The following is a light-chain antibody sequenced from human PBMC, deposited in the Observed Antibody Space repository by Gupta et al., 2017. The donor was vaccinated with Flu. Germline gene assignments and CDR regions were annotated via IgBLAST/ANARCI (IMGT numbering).Light chain of an antibody. CDR1: KGISSA. Sequence: ASQLTQSPSSLPASVGDRVTITCRAMKGISSALAWYQHKPGKAPKLLIYDASSLESGVPSRFSGSGSGTDFTLTISSLQPEDFATYYCLQVNNFPPTFGGETKVEIK. J-gene: IGKJ4*01. V-gene: IGKV1D-13*01. CDR2: DAS. CDR3: LQVNNFPPT.